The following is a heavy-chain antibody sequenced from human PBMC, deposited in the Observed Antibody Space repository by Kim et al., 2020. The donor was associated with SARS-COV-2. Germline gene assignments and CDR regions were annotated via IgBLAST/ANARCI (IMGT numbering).Heavy chain of an antibody. Sequence: SETLSLTCAVSGGSISSSNWWSWVRQPPGKGLEWIGEIYHSGSTNYNPSLKSRVTISVDKSKNQFSLKLSSVTAADTAVYYCARDTRPFYYYGSGSYYTNYYFDYWGQGTLVTVSS. D-gene: IGHD3-10*01. V-gene: IGHV4-4*02. CDR3: ARDTRPFYYYGSGSYYTNYYFDY. CDR1: GGSISSSNW. CDR2: IYHSGST. J-gene: IGHJ4*02.